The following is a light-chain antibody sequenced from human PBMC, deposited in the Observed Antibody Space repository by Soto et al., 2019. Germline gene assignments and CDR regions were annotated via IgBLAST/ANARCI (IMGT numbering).Light chain of an antibody. Sequence: EILLTQSPGTLSLSPGERATLSCRASQSVSSSYLAWYQQKPGQAPRLLIYGASSRATGIADRFSGSGSGTDFTLTISRLEHEDFGGYYCQQYGSSQWTFGQGTKVEIK. CDR3: QQYGSSQWT. J-gene: IGKJ1*01. CDR2: GAS. V-gene: IGKV3-20*01. CDR1: QSVSSSY.